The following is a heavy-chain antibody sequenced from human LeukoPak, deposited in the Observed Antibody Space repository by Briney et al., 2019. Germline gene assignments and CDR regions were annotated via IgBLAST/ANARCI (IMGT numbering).Heavy chain of an antibody. CDR3: ARHSGRATVDAFDI. CDR2: ISGDGGST. D-gene: IGHD1-26*01. Sequence: PGGSLRLSCAASGFTFDDYAMHWVRQAPGKGLEWVSLISGDGGSTYYADSVKGRFTISRDNSKNSLYLQMNSLRAEDTAVYYCARHSGRATVDAFDIWGQGTMVTVSS. J-gene: IGHJ3*02. CDR1: GFTFDDYA. V-gene: IGHV3-43*02.